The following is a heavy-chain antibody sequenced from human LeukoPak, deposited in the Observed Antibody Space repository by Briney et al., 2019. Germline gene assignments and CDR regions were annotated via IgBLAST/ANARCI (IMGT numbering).Heavy chain of an antibody. CDR3: AKLPVAAAGPSPQYYFDY. CDR1: DGSISSYY. D-gene: IGHD6-13*01. CDR2: IYYSGST. Sequence: PSETLSLTCTVSDGSISSYYWSWIRLPPGKGLEWIGYIYYSGSTNYNPSLKSRVTISVDTSKNQFSLKLSSVTAADTAVYYCAKLPVAAAGPSPQYYFDYWGQGTLVTVSS. J-gene: IGHJ4*02. V-gene: IGHV4-59*08.